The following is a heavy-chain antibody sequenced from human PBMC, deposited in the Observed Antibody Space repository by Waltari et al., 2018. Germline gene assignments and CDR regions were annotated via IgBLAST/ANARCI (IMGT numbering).Heavy chain of an antibody. CDR2: ISGSGGST. V-gene: IGHV3-23*01. CDR3: AKDSLGYSYGYKGDY. CDR1: GFTFSSYA. J-gene: IGHJ4*02. D-gene: IGHD5-18*01. Sequence: EVQLLESGGGLVQPGGSLRLSCAASGFTFSSYAMSWVRQAPGKGLEWVSAISGSGGSTYNGHSVKGRFTISRDNSKNTLYLQMNSLRAEDTAVYYCAKDSLGYSYGYKGDYWGQGTLVTVSS.